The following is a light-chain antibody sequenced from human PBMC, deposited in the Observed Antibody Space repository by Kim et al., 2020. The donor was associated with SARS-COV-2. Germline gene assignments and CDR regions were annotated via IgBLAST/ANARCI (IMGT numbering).Light chain of an antibody. CDR2: DAS. Sequence: EIVLTQSPATLSLSPGETATLSCRASQSVGTYLAWYQQKPGQAPRLLIYDASNRATGIPARFSGSGSGTDFTLTINSLEPEDFAVYYCQQRTNRPPITFGQGTRLEIK. CDR3: QQRTNRPPIT. CDR1: QSVGTY. J-gene: IGKJ5*01. V-gene: IGKV3-11*01.